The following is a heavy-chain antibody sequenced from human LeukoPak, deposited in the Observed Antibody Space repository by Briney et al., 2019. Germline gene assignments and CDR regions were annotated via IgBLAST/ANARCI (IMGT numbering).Heavy chain of an antibody. V-gene: IGHV3-48*01. J-gene: IGHJ4*02. CDR1: GFTFSSSS. CDR2: ISSSSGTI. Sequence: PGGSLRLSCAASGFTFSSSSMNWVRQPPGKGLEWVSYISSSSGTIYYADSLKGRFTISRDNAKNSLYLQMNSLRVEDTAVYYCARGKYFDYWGQGTLVTVSS. CDR3: ARGKYFDY.